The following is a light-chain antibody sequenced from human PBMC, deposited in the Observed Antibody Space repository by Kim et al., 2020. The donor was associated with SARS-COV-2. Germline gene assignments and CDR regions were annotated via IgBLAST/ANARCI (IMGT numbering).Light chain of an antibody. CDR2: EAS. Sequence: ENVLTQSPGTLSLSPGERATLSCRASQTVRDNYLAWYQHKPGQAPRLLIYEASNRASDIPDRFSGRGSGTDFTLIINRLEREDFAVYFCQQYGSSPTFGQGTKVDIK. J-gene: IGKJ1*01. CDR1: QTVRDNY. CDR3: QQYGSSPT. V-gene: IGKV3-20*01.